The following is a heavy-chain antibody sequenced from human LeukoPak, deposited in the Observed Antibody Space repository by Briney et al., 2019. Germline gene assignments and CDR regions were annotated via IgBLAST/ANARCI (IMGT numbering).Heavy chain of an antibody. CDR3: ARDSVHGSGSPAFDY. CDR2: ISGSGGST. CDR1: GFTFSSYA. Sequence: TGGSLRLSCAASGFTFSSYAMSWVRQAPGKGLEWVSAISGSGGSTYYADSVKGRFTISRDNSKNTLYLQMNSLRAEDTAVYYCARDSVHGSGSPAFDYWGQGTLVTVSS. D-gene: IGHD3-10*01. J-gene: IGHJ4*02. V-gene: IGHV3-23*01.